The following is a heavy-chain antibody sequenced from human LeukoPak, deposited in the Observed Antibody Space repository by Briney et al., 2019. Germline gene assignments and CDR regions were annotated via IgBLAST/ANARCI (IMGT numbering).Heavy chain of an antibody. V-gene: IGHV3-74*01. Sequence: GGSLRLSCAASGFTFSSYWVYWVRQAPGKGLVWVSRINSDESSTNYVDSVKGRFTISRDNAKNTLYLQMNSLRAEDTAVYYCATGTGYYYNFWGHGTLVTVSS. D-gene: IGHD7-27*01. CDR2: INSDESST. CDR1: GFTFSSYW. J-gene: IGHJ4*01. CDR3: ATGTGYYYNF.